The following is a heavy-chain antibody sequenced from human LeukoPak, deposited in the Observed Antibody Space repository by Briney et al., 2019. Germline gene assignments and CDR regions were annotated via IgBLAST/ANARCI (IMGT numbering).Heavy chain of an antibody. Sequence: GESLKISRXGSGYSFTSYWIGWVRQMAGKGLEWMLMIYPGDSDTRYSRSFQGQVTISADKSISTAYLQWSSLKASDTAMYYCARGSSDFDYWGQGTLVSVSS. CDR3: ARGSSDFDY. D-gene: IGHD3-10*01. CDR2: IYPGDSDT. J-gene: IGHJ4*02. CDR1: GYSFTSYW. V-gene: IGHV5-51*01.